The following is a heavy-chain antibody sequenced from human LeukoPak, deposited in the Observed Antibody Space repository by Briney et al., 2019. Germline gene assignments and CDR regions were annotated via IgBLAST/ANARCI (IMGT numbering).Heavy chain of an antibody. CDR1: GFTFSSYT. J-gene: IGHJ5*01. CDR2: ITSGGPNT. CDR3: AKDGGLWVSAHWGDS. Sequence: GGSLRLSCTASGFTFSSYTMSWVRQAPGKGLKWVSTITSGGPNTYYADSVKGRFTVSRDDSKNTLYLQMNSLRAEDTAVYYCAKDGGLWVSAHWGDSWGRGTLVTVSS. D-gene: IGHD7-27*01. V-gene: IGHV3-23*01.